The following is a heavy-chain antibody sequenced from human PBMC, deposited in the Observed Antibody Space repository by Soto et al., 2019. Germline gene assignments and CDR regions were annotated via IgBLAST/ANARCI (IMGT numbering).Heavy chain of an antibody. CDR3: ARYRVPAAMKDAFDI. CDR1: GYSFTSYW. CDR2: IYPGDSDT. V-gene: IGHV5-51*01. J-gene: IGHJ3*02. Sequence: PGESLKISCKGSGYSFTSYWIGWVRQMPGKGLEWMGIIYPGDSDTRYSPSFQGRVTISADKSISTAYLQWSSLKASDTAMYYCARYRVPAAMKDAFDIWGQGTMVTVSS. D-gene: IGHD2-2*01.